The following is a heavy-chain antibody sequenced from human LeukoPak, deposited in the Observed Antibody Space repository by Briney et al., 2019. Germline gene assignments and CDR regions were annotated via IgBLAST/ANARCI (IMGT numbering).Heavy chain of an antibody. V-gene: IGHV3-7*01. Sequence: GGSLRLSCAASGFTFSSYWMSWVRQAPGKGLEWVANIKQDGSEKYYVDSVKGRFTISRDNAKNSLYLQMNSLRAEDTAVYYCARRFLGWLMNKDAFDIWGQGTMVTVSS. CDR3: ARRFLGWLMNKDAFDI. CDR1: GFTFSSYW. J-gene: IGHJ3*02. CDR2: IKQDGSEK. D-gene: IGHD3-3*01.